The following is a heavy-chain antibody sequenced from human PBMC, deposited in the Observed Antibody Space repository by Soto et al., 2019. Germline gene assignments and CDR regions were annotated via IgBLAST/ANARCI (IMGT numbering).Heavy chain of an antibody. Sequence: SETLSLTCIVSGASISSHNWVWIRQPAGKGPEWVGRINIGGAINYSPSLKTRVTMSIDTSKNQFSLHLRSVTAADTAMYFCARDRGDYNSSWFWYISHWDPGTLVTVYS. CDR2: INIGGAI. CDR1: GASISSHN. V-gene: IGHV4-4*07. D-gene: IGHD3-22*01. CDR3: ARDRGDYNSSWFWYISH. J-gene: IGHJ1*01.